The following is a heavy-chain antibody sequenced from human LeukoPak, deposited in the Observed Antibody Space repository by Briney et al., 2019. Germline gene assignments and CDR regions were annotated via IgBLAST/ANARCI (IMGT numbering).Heavy chain of an antibody. Sequence: ASVKVSCKASGYTFTSYGISWVRQAPGQGLEWMGWISAYNGNTNYAQKLRGRVTMTTDTSTSTAYMELRSLRSDDTAVYYCVVVAASKFDYWGQGTLDTVSS. D-gene: IGHD2-15*01. CDR3: VVVAASKFDY. CDR2: ISAYNGNT. V-gene: IGHV1-18*01. J-gene: IGHJ4*02. CDR1: GYTFTSYG.